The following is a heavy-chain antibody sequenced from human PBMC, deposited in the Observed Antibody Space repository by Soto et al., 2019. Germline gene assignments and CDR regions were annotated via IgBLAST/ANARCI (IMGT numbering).Heavy chain of an antibody. Sequence: GESLKISCKGSGYIFSIYGIGWVRQMPGKGLEWMGIIYPGDSETRYSPSFQGQVTISADKSINTAYLQWSSLKASDSAMYYCAITPDYWGQGTLVTVSS. CDR1: GYIFSIYG. CDR3: AITPDY. J-gene: IGHJ4*02. CDR2: IYPGDSET. V-gene: IGHV5-51*01.